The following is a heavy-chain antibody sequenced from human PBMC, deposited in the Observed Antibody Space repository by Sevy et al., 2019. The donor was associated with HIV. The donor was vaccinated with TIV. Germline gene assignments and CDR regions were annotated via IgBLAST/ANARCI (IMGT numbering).Heavy chain of an antibody. Sequence: SETLSLTCAVYGGSFSGYYWSWIRQPPGKGLEWIGEINHSGSTNYNPSLKSRVTISVDTSKNQFSLKLSSVTAADTAVYYCVGRGRGIYYYYYVMDVWGQWTTVTVSS. CDR3: VGRGRGIYYYYYVMDV. CDR1: GGSFSGYY. CDR2: INHSGST. J-gene: IGHJ6*02. V-gene: IGHV4-34*01. D-gene: IGHD2-15*01.